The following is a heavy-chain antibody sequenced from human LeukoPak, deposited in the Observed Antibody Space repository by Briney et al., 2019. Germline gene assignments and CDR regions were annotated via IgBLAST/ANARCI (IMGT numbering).Heavy chain of an antibody. CDR3: ARDLYSSGWGYFDY. CDR2: IY. V-gene: IGHV4-38-2*02. CDR1: GYSISSGYY. Sequence: SETLSLTCTISGYSISSGYYWGWIRQPPGKGLEWIGSIYYNPSLKSRVTISLDTSENQFSLKLSSVTAADTAVYYCARDLYSSGWGYFDYWGQGTLVTVSS. J-gene: IGHJ4*02. D-gene: IGHD6-19*01.